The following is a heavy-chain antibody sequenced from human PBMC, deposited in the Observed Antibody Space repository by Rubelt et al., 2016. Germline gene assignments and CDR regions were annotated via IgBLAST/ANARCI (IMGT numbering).Heavy chain of an antibody. D-gene: IGHD5-24*01. Sequence: ASGFTYTYSTMTWVRQAPGKGLEWVSAISGSGGSTYYADSVKGRFTISRDNSKNTLYLQVNSLRAEDTAVYYCAKGGDGYNPGYYYYYGMDVWGQGTTVTVSS. CDR1: GFTYTYST. CDR3: AKGGDGYNPGYYYYYGMDV. V-gene: IGHV3-23*01. J-gene: IGHJ6*02. CDR2: ISGSGGST.